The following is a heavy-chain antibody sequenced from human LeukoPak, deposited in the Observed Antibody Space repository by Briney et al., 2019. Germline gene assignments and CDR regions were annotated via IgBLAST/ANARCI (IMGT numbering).Heavy chain of an antibody. J-gene: IGHJ4*01. D-gene: IGHD5-12*01. Sequence: PSETLSLTCNVSGGSVSSSFYSWGCIRQPPGKGLEWIGSMYYSGSAHYNLSLKSRVTMSVDTSKNQFSLKLSSVTAADTAIYFCASATTYSIDDWGQGTLVTVSS. CDR1: GGSVSSSFYS. CDR3: ASATTYSIDD. V-gene: IGHV4-39*01. CDR2: MYYSGSA.